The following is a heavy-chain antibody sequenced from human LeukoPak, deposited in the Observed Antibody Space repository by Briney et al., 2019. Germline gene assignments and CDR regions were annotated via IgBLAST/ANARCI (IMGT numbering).Heavy chain of an antibody. CDR3: AKGGYYYDSSGYLSLLFDY. Sequence: GGSLRLSCAASGFTFSSYAMSWVRQAPGKGLEWVSAISGSGGSTYYADSVKGRFTISRDNSKNTLYLQMNSLRAEDTAVYYCAKGGYYYDSSGYLSLLFDYWGQGTLVTVSS. CDR2: ISGSGGST. J-gene: IGHJ4*02. CDR1: GFTFSSYA. D-gene: IGHD3-22*01. V-gene: IGHV3-23*01.